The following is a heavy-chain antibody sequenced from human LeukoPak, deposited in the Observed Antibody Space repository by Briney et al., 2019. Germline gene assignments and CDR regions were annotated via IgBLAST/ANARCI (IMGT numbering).Heavy chain of an antibody. Sequence: SETLSLTCTVSGDSIISYYWSWIRQPAGKGLEWIGRIYTSGSTNYNPSLKSRVTMSLDMSKNQLSLKLTSVTAADTAVYYCARREVRGSYYTFNYWGQGTLVTVSS. CDR1: GDSIISYY. D-gene: IGHD1-26*01. J-gene: IGHJ4*02. V-gene: IGHV4-4*07. CDR2: IYTSGST. CDR3: ARREVRGSYYTFNY.